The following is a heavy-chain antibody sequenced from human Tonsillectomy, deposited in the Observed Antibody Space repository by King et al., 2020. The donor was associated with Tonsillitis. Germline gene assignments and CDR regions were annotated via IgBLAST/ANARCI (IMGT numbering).Heavy chain of an antibody. V-gene: IGHV2-70*11. Sequence: TLKESGPALVKPTQTLTLTCSFSGFSLTTSGMCVNWIRQPPGKALEWLARIDWDDDKYYRTSLKTRLTISRDTSKNQVVLIMTNMDPVDTATYYCARTYYYGSGIDYYYGMDVWGQGTTVTVSS. D-gene: IGHD3-10*01. CDR2: IDWDDDK. CDR1: GFSLTTSGMC. CDR3: ARTYYYGSGIDYYYGMDV. J-gene: IGHJ6*02.